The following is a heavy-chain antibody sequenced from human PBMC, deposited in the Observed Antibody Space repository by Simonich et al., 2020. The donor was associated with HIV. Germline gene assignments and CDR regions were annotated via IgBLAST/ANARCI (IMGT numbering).Heavy chain of an antibody. CDR3: TRDGGEY. Sequence: EVQLVESGGGLVQPGGCLRLSCAASGFTFYRYWMSWVRQAPGKGLGWVAKIKQDGGEKYYADSVKGRLTISRDNAENLLYLQMDSLRAEDTAVYYCTRDGGEYWGQGTLVTVSS. CDR2: IKQDGGEK. D-gene: IGHD3-16*01. CDR1: GFTFYRYW. J-gene: IGHJ4*02. V-gene: IGHV3-7*01.